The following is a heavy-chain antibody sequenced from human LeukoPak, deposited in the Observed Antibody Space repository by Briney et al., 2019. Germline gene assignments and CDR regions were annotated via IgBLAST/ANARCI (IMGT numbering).Heavy chain of an antibody. V-gene: IGHV3-21*01. J-gene: IGHJ5*02. CDR1: RFTFSSYS. CDR3: DQDLSPRNWFDH. Sequence: GGSLRLSCAASRFTFSSYSMNWVRQAPGKGLEWFSSISSSSSYIYYADSVKVPFTIDRYNAKNSLYLQSNSHRAEETAVYYCDQDLSPRNWFDHWGQGTLVTVSS. CDR2: ISSSSSYI. D-gene: IGHD3-3*01.